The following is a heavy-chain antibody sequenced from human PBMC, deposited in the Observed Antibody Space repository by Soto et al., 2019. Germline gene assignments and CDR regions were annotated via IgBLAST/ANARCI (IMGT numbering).Heavy chain of an antibody. CDR1: GGSISSSSYY. CDR2: ISYSGST. D-gene: IGHD2-15*01. CDR3: ASRMLYCSSGKCPWDY. Sequence: QLQLQESGPGLVKPSETLSLTCTVSGGSISSSSYYWGWIRQPPRKGLEWIGSISYSGSTYYNPSLTSRIKKSVDMSKNQFSLKLSSVTAADTAVYYCASRMLYCSSGKCPWDYWGQGTLVTVSS. V-gene: IGHV4-39*01. J-gene: IGHJ4*02.